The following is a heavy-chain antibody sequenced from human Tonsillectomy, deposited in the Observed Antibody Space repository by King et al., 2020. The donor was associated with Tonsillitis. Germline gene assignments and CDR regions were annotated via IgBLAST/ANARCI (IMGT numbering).Heavy chain of an antibody. Sequence: HVQLVESGGGVVQPGKSLRLSCAASGLTFSTYAMHWVRQAPGKGLEWVAFIRHDETIKYYADSVKGRFTISRDNLQNTLFLQMDSLRPEDTAVYYCAKELINTCPFDDWGQGTLVTVSS. D-gene: IGHD2/OR15-2a*01. CDR1: GLTFSTYA. CDR2: IRHDETIK. CDR3: AKELINTCPFDD. J-gene: IGHJ4*02. V-gene: IGHV3-30*02.